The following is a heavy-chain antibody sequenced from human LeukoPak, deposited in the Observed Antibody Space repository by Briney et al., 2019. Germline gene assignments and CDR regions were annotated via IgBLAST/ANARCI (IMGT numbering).Heavy chain of an antibody. CDR2: IYYSGSS. CDR3: ARQDYGGNDY. J-gene: IGHJ4*02. D-gene: IGHD4-23*01. V-gene: IGHV4-39*01. CDR1: GGSISSSSYY. Sequence: SETLSLTCTVSGGSISSSSYYWGWIRQPPGKGLEWIGNIYYSGSSYYSPSLKSRVAISVDTSKNHFSLKLSSVTAADTAVYYCARQDYGGNDYWGQGTLVTVSS.